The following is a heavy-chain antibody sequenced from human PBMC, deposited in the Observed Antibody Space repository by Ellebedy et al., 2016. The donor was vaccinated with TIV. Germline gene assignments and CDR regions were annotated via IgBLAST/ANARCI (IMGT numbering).Heavy chain of an antibody. CDR3: ARVALLLGYFDY. D-gene: IGHD2-8*02. CDR1: GFTFSSFS. J-gene: IGHJ4*02. V-gene: IGHV3-21*04. CDR2: ISSNGRYI. Sequence: GESLKISCAASGFTFSSFSMNWVRQAPGKGLEWVSCISSNGRYIYYAESVKGRFTMSRDNAKNSLYLQMNSLRVEDTAVYYCARVALLLGYFDYWGQGTLVTVSS.